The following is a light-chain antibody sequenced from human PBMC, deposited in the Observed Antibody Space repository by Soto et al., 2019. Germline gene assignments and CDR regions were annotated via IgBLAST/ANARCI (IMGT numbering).Light chain of an antibody. J-gene: IGKJ3*01. V-gene: IGKV3-11*01. CDR3: KQRSSWPFT. CDR2: STS. Sequence: EVVLTQSPATLSLSPGEGATLSCRASQSIGNYLAWYQQKPGQAPRLLIYSTSNRATGIPARFSGSGSGTDFALTLSILEPEDFAVYYGKQRSSWPFTFGLETKVDIK. CDR1: QSIGNY.